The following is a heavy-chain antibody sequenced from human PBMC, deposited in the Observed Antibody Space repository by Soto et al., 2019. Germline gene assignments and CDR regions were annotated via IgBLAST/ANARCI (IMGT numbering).Heavy chain of an antibody. Sequence: QVQLQESGPGLVKPSETLSLTCTVSGDSISTYYWSWIRQPPGKGLEWIGYIYYSGSTNYNPSLKSRVTISVDTSKNQFSLKLTSVTAADTAVHYCARRYSSAWLFDYWGQGTLVTVSS. D-gene: IGHD6-19*01. CDR1: GDSISTYY. CDR2: IYYSGST. J-gene: IGHJ4*02. CDR3: ARRYSSAWLFDY. V-gene: IGHV4-59*01.